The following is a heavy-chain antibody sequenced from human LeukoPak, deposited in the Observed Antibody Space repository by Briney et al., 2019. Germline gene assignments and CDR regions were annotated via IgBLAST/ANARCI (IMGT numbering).Heavy chain of an antibody. D-gene: IGHD3-22*01. CDR3: AREWEDYDSSGYYYFDY. J-gene: IGHJ4*02. CDR1: GFTFSDHY. Sequence: GGSLRLSCAASGFTFSDHYMDWVRQAPGKGLEWVGRTRNKANSYTTEYAAPVKGRFTISRDDSKNSLYLQMNRLKTENTAVYYCAREWEDYDSSGYYYFDYWGQGTLVTVSS. CDR2: TRNKANSYTT. V-gene: IGHV3-72*01.